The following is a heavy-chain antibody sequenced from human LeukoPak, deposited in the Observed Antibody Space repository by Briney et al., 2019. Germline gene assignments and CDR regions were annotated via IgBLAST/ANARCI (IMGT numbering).Heavy chain of an antibody. CDR3: ARDRGDGYNPSHFDY. CDR2: IYTSGST. Sequence: SETLSLTCTVSGGSISSYYWSWIRQPAGKGLECIGRIYTSGSTNYNPSLKSRVTMSVDTSKNQFSLKLSSVTAADTAVYYCARDRGDGYNPSHFDYWGQGTLVTVSS. V-gene: IGHV4-4*07. J-gene: IGHJ4*02. CDR1: GGSISSYY. D-gene: IGHD5-24*01.